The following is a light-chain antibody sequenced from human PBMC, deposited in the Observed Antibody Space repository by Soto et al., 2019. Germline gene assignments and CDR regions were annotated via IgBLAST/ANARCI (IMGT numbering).Light chain of an antibody. V-gene: IGLV2-14*01. Sequence: QSALTQPASVSGSPGQSITISCTGTSSDVGAYNYVSWYQQHPGKAPKLMIYDVSNRPSGVSNRFSGSKPGNTASLTISGLQAEDEADYYCSSDTTSSTWVFGGGTKLTVL. CDR3: SSDTTSSTWV. CDR1: SSDVGAYNY. J-gene: IGLJ3*02. CDR2: DVS.